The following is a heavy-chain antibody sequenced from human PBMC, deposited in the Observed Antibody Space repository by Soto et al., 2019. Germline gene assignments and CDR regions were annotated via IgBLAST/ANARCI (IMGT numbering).Heavy chain of an antibody. Sequence: QVQLQESGPGLVKPSETLSLTCTVSGGSVSSGSYYWSWIRQPPGKGLEWIGYIYYSGSTNYNPSLERRATTSVDTAKNQFSRQLSSVTAADTAVYYCARDARPGAAASLGGMAYWGQGTLVTVSS. CDR1: GGSVSSGSYY. J-gene: IGHJ4*02. V-gene: IGHV4-61*01. CDR3: ARDARPGAAASLGGMAY. CDR2: IYYSGST. D-gene: IGHD6-13*01.